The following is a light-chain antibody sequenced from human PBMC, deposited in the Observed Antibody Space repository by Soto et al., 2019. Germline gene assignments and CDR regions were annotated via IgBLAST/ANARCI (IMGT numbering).Light chain of an antibody. CDR3: QQSYSTPYT. CDR2: AAS. Sequence: DIQMTQSPSSLSASVGDRVTITCRASQSISSYLNWYQQKPGKAPKLLIYAASILQSGVPSRFSGSGSLTDFTLTISSLQPEDFPTYYCQQSYSTPYTFGQRTKLEIK. CDR1: QSISSY. J-gene: IGKJ2*01. V-gene: IGKV1-39*01.